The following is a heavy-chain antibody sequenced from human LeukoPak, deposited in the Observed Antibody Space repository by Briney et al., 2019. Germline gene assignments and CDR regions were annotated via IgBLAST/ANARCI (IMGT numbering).Heavy chain of an antibody. J-gene: IGHJ4*02. D-gene: IGHD5-24*01. CDR2: ISSSSSTI. Sequence: GGSLRLSCAASGFTFSSYSMNWVRQAPGKGLEWVSYISSSSSTIYYADSVKGRFTISRDNAKNSLYLQMNSLRAEDTAVYYCASSPGARDGYNAGGYWGQGTLVTVSS. V-gene: IGHV3-48*04. CDR3: ASSPGARDGYNAGGY. CDR1: GFTFSSYS.